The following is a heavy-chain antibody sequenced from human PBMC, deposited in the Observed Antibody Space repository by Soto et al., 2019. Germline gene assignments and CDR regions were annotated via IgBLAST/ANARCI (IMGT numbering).Heavy chain of an antibody. V-gene: IGHV3-21*01. Sequence: EVQLVESGGGLVKPGGSLRLSCAASGFTFSSDSMNWVRQAPGKGLEWVSSISSSSSYIYYADSVKGRFTIARDNAKNSLYLQMNRLRAEATAVYYCARDQPGYSYGYGLGYWGQGTLVTVSS. J-gene: IGHJ4*02. CDR3: ARDQPGYSYGYGLGY. CDR2: ISSSSSYI. D-gene: IGHD5-18*01. CDR1: GFTFSSDS.